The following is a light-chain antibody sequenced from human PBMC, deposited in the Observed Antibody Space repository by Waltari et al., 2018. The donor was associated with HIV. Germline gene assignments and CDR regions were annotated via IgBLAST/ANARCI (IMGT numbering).Light chain of an antibody. V-gene: IGLV2-8*01. CDR3: SSYAANNDIL. Sequence: QSALPQPPSASGSPGPSVTISCPGSSRDIGGYRFVSWYQQHPGKAPKLMIYEVSKRPSGVPDRFSGSKSGNTASLTVSGLQAEDEADYFCSSYAANNDILFGGGTKLTVL. CDR1: SRDIGGYRF. CDR2: EVS. J-gene: IGLJ3*02.